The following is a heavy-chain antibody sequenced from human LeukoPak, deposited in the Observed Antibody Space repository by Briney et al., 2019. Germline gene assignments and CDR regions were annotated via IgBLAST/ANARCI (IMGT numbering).Heavy chain of an antibody. CDR2: ISAYNRDT. J-gene: IGHJ4*02. D-gene: IGHD6-19*01. V-gene: IGHV1-18*04. CDR3: ARDPSNSSGWSPYFDF. Sequence: ASVMVSCKASGYTFTSHGISWVRQAPGQGLEWMGWISAYNRDTKYAQNFQGRVTMITDTSTSTAYMELRSLRSDDTAVYYCARDPSNSSGWSPYFDFWGRGTLVTVSS. CDR1: GYTFTSHG.